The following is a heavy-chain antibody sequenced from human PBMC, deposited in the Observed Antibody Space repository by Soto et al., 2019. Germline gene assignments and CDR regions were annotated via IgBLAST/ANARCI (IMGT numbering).Heavy chain of an antibody. Sequence: SETLSLTCTVSGGSISSGDYYWSWIRQPPGKGLEWIGYIYYSGSTYYNPSLESRVSVSVDTSKNQFSLKVSGVSAADTAVYYCATSQKGYNWNYFDHWGQGALVTVSS. D-gene: IGHD1-20*01. CDR3: ATSQKGYNWNYFDH. V-gene: IGHV4-30-4*01. CDR2: IYYSGST. CDR1: GGSISSGDYY. J-gene: IGHJ4*02.